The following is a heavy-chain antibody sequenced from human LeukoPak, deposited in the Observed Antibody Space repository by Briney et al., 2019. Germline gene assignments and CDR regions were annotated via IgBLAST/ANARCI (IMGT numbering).Heavy chain of an antibody. CDR1: GFTFSNAW. Sequence: GGSLRLSCAASGFTFSNAWISWVRQAPGKGLEWVGRIKSKTDGGTTDYAAPVKGRFTISRDDSKNTLYLQMNSLKTEDTAVYYCTTDQDYYDSSGYYPRDYWGQGTLVTVSS. V-gene: IGHV3-15*01. D-gene: IGHD3-22*01. J-gene: IGHJ4*02. CDR3: TTDQDYYDSSGYYPRDY. CDR2: IKSKTDGGTT.